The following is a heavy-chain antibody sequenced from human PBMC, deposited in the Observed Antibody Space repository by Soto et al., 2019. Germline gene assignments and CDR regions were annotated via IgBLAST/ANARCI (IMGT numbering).Heavy chain of an antibody. CDR2: IYYSGST. CDR1: GGSVSSGSYY. CDR3: AGGAKYCTNGVCSTPNNWFDP. Sequence: SETLSLTCTVSGGSVSSGSYYWSWIRQPPGKGLEWIGYIYYSGSTNYNPSLKSRVTISVDTSKNQFSLKLSSVTAADTAVYYCAGGAKYCTNGVCSTPNNWFDPWGQGTLVTVSS. D-gene: IGHD2-8*01. V-gene: IGHV4-61*01. J-gene: IGHJ5*02.